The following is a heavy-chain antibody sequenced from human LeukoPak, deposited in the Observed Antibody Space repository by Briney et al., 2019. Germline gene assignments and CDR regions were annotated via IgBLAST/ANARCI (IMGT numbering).Heavy chain of an antibody. Sequence: PGGSLRLSCAASGFTFSSYAMHWVRQAPGKGLEWVAVISYDGSNKYYADSVKGRFTISRDNSKNTLYLQMNSLRAEDTAVYYCARDLPYDSSVIVAFDIWGQGTMVTVSS. J-gene: IGHJ3*02. CDR3: ARDLPYDSSVIVAFDI. D-gene: IGHD3-22*01. CDR2: ISYDGSNK. CDR1: GFTFSSYA. V-gene: IGHV3-30-3*01.